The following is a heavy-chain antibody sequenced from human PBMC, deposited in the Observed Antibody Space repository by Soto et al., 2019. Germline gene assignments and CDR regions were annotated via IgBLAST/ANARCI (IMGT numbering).Heavy chain of an antibody. Sequence: SETLSLTCTVSGGSISSGDYYWSWIRQPPGKGLEWIGYIYYSGSTYYNPSLKSRVTISVDTSKNQFSLKLSSVTAADTAVYYCARMGDDILTYRPLFDYWGQGTLVTVSS. CDR2: IYYSGST. J-gene: IGHJ4*02. D-gene: IGHD3-9*01. V-gene: IGHV4-30-4*01. CDR1: GGSISSGDYY. CDR3: ARMGDDILTYRPLFDY.